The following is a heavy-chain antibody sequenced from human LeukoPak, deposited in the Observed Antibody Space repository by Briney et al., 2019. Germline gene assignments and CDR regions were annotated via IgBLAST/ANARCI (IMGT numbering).Heavy chain of an antibody. V-gene: IGHV4-59*01. CDR2: IYYSGST. CDR1: GGSISSYY. D-gene: IGHD3-22*01. CDR3: AGGGGYYDSSGSFDY. J-gene: IGHJ4*02. Sequence: SETLSLTCTVSGGSISSYYWSWIRQPPGKGLEWIGYIYYSGSTNYNPSLKSRVTISVDTSKNQFSLKLSSVTAADTAVYYCAGGGGYYDSSGSFDYWGQGTLVTVSS.